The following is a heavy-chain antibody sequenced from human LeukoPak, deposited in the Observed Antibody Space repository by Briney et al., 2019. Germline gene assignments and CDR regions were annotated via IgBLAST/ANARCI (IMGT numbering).Heavy chain of an antibody. Sequence: WASVKVSCKASGGTFSSYAISWVRQAPGQGLEWMGGIIPIFGTANYAQKFQGRVTITTDESTSTAYMELSSLRSEDTAVYYCARGGRHSSGWYPTFFDYWGQGTLVTVSS. J-gene: IGHJ4*02. CDR1: GGTFSSYA. V-gene: IGHV1-69*05. D-gene: IGHD6-19*01. CDR2: IIPIFGTA. CDR3: ARGGRHSSGWYPTFFDY.